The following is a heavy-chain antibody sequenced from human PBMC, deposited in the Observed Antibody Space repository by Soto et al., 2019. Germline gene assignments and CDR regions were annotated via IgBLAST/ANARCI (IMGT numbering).Heavy chain of an antibody. J-gene: IGHJ6*02. CDR1: GGSINSGGYY. CDR3: ARARFSQWCKDYYGLEV. V-gene: IGHV4-31*03. D-gene: IGHD3-3*01. Sequence: SETLSLTCTVSGGSINSGGYYWSWIRQHPGKGLQWIGYIYYTGNTYYNPSLKSRVTISVDTSKNQFSLNLSSVTAADTAVYFCARARFSQWCKDYYGLEVWGQGTTLTVSS. CDR2: IYYTGNT.